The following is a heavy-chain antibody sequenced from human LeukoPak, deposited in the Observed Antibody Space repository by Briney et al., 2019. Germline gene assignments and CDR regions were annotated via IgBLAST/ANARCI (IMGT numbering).Heavy chain of an antibody. CDR3: ARDKRYALDI. J-gene: IGHJ3*02. CDR1: GYTFTNYG. V-gene: IGHV1-18*01. D-gene: IGHD6-25*01. CDR2: ISISTGNT. Sequence: ASVKVSCKASGYTFTNYGISWVRQAPGQGLEWMGWISISTGNTIHGQKLLDGVTMTRDTSTSTAYMELRSLRSDDTAVYYCARDKRYALDIWGQGTMVTVSS.